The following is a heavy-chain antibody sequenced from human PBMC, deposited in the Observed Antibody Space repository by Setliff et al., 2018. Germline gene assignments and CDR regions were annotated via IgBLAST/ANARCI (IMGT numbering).Heavy chain of an antibody. CDR1: GGSISSSSYY. CDR3: ARGGDSGSYFLANHDAFDI. CDR2: IHYSGST. Sequence: SETRSLTCTVSGGSISSSSYYWGWIRQPPGKGLEWIGSIHYSGSTYYNPSLKSRVTISIDTSKNQFSLKLSSVTAADTAVYYRARGGDSGSYFLANHDAFDIWGQGTMVTVSS. D-gene: IGHD1-26*01. V-gene: IGHV4-39*07. J-gene: IGHJ3*02.